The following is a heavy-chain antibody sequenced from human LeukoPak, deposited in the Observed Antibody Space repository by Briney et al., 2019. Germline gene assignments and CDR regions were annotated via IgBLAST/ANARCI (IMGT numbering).Heavy chain of an antibody. Sequence: ASVKVSCKASGYTFTDYYVHWVRQAPGLGLEWMGIINPLRGITIYAQKFQGRVTMTSDTSTNTVYMELSSLISEDTAVYYCARDVAAAGNYFDYWGQGTLVTVSS. CDR1: GYTFTDYY. CDR2: INPLRGIT. D-gene: IGHD6-13*01. V-gene: IGHV1-46*01. CDR3: ARDVAAAGNYFDY. J-gene: IGHJ4*02.